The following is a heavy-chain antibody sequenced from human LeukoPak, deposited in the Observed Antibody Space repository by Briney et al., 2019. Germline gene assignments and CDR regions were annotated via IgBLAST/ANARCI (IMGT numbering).Heavy chain of an antibody. V-gene: IGHV4-34*01. D-gene: IGHD4-23*01. Sequence: SETLSLTCAVYGGSFSGYYWSWIRQPPGKGLEWIGEINHSGSTNYNPSLKSRVTISVDTSKNQFSLKLSSVTAADTAVYYCARVVYGGAFDIWGQGTMVTVSS. J-gene: IGHJ3*02. CDR2: INHSGST. CDR3: ARVVYGGAFDI. CDR1: GGSFSGYY.